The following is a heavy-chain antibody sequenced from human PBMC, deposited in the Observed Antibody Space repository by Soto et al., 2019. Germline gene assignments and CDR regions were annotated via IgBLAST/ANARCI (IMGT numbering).Heavy chain of an antibody. CDR2: ISWNSGSI. V-gene: IGHV3-9*01. CDR1: GFTFDDYA. Sequence: GGSLRLSCAASGFTFDDYAMHWVRQAPGKGLEWVSGISWNSGSIGYADSVKGRFTISRDNAKNSLYLQMNSLRAEDKALYYCAKDSARELELETGPSGYWGQGTLVTVSS. CDR3: AKDSARELELETGPSGY. J-gene: IGHJ4*02. D-gene: IGHD1-7*01.